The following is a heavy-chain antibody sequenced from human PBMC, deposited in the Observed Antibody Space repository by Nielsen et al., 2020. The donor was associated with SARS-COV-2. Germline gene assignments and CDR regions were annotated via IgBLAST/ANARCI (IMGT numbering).Heavy chain of an antibody. Sequence: GESLKISCAASGFTFSSYEMNWVRQAPGKGLEWVSYISSSGSTIYYADSVKGRFTISRDNAKNSLYLQMNSLRAEDTAVYYCAREGLRFLEWLPTDYWGQGTLVTVSS. CDR3: AREGLRFLEWLPTDY. CDR2: ISSSGSTI. CDR1: GFTFSSYE. D-gene: IGHD3-3*01. J-gene: IGHJ4*02. V-gene: IGHV3-48*03.